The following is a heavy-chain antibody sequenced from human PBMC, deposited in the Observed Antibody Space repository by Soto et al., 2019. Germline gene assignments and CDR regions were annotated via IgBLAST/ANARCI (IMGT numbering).Heavy chain of an antibody. V-gene: IGHV4-59*01. D-gene: IGHD3-16*01. J-gene: IGHJ3*02. CDR2: TYHRGST. CDR1: GVSISSYF. Sequence: PSETLSFTCSVSGVSISSYFWSWIRQPPGRGLEWIGYTYHRGSTNYSPSLKSRVAISLDTSENQFSLKVSSVTAADTAVYYCARELFQFGPRVGTFDIWGQGTLVTVSS. CDR3: ARELFQFGPRVGTFDI.